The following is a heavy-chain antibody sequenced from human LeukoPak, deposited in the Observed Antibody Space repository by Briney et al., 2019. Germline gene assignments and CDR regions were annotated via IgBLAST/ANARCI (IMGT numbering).Heavy chain of an antibody. CDR2: IYHSGST. J-gene: IGHJ3*02. Sequence: SETLSLTCAVSGNSLSRSYYWGWIRQPPGKGLEWVGNIYHSGSTYYNPSLKSRVAISVDTSRNQFSLRLNSVTTADTAVYYCARDWDGFDIWGQGTMVTVSS. V-gene: IGHV4-38-2*02. CDR3: ARDWDGFDI. CDR1: GNSLSRSYY.